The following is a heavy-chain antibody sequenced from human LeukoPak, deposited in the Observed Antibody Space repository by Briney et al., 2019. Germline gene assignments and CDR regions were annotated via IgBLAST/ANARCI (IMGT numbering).Heavy chain of an antibody. J-gene: IGHJ3*02. V-gene: IGHV4-59*01. CDR1: GGSFSTYY. Sequence: SETLSLTCTVSGGSFSTYYWSWIRQPPGRGLEWIGYIYYSGSTNYNPSLKSRVAISVDTSKNQVSLRLSSVTAADTAVYYCARGGSIVGATPHDAFDIWGQGTVVTVS. D-gene: IGHD1-26*01. CDR3: ARGGSIVGATPHDAFDI. CDR2: IYYSGST.